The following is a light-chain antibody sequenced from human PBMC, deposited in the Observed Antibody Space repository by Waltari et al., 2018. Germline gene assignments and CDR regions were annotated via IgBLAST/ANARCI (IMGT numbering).Light chain of an antibody. Sequence: IVLIQSPATLALSPGETPTLSCRASQSVRNYLAWFKQKPGQVPRLLIYDTSNRGTGVPARFSGSGSGTDFTLTISSLESEDFAVYYCQQRSSWPLTFGGGTKVQIK. CDR1: QSVRNY. J-gene: IGKJ4*01. CDR2: DTS. CDR3: QQRSSWPLT. V-gene: IGKV3-11*01.